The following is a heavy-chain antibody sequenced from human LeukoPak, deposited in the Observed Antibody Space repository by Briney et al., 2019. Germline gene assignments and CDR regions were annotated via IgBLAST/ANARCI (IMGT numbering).Heavy chain of an antibody. CDR3: AKKASDFWSGYYSDY. D-gene: IGHD3-3*01. CDR2: INTDGSST. Sequence: GGSLRLSCAASGFTFSTYWMHWVRQAPGKGLVWVSRINTDGSSTSYADFVKGRFTISRDNSKNTLYLQMNSLRAEDTAVYYCAKKASDFWSGYYSDYWGQGTLVTVSS. V-gene: IGHV3-74*01. CDR1: GFTFSTYW. J-gene: IGHJ4*02.